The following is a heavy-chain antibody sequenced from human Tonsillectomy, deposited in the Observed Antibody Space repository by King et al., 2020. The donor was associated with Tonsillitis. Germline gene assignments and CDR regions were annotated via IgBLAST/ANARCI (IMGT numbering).Heavy chain of an antibody. CDR2: IYHSGST. D-gene: IGHD3-16*02. V-gene: IGHV4-30-2*01. CDR1: GGSISSGGYS. Sequence: QLQLQESGSGLVKPSQTLSLTCAVSGGSISSGGYSWSWIRQPPGKGLEWIGYIYHSGSTYYNPSLKSRVTISLDRSKNQFSLNLSSVTAADTAVYYCARGRADYVWGSYRYMNWFDPWGQGTLVTVSS. J-gene: IGHJ5*02. CDR3: ARGRADYVWGSYRYMNWFDP.